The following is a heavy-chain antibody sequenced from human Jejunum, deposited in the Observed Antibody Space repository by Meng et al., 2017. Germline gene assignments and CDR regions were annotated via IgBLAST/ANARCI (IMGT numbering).Heavy chain of an antibody. D-gene: IGHD3-10*01. Sequence: EVQLVESGGGLIQPGGSLRLACAVSGLIVTDNHMSWVRQAPGKGPEWVSVIYRGGTTYYADSVKGRFTVSRDDSKNTLYLQMNSLRGDDTAVYYCARDVTKYTEHDFRGYWGQGTLVTVSS. V-gene: IGHV3-53*01. CDR1: GLIVTDNH. J-gene: IGHJ4*02. CDR3: ARDVTKYTEHDFRGY. CDR2: IYRGGTT.